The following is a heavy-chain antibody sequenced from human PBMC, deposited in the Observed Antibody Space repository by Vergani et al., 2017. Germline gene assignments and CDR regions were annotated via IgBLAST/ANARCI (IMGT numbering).Heavy chain of an antibody. CDR1: GFTFSNAW. D-gene: IGHD2-2*02. J-gene: IGHJ3*02. Sequence: EVQLVESGGGLVKPGGSLRLSCAASGFTFSNAWMSWVRQAPGKGLEWVGRIKSKTDGGTTDYAAPVKGRFTISRDDSKNTLYLQMNSLKTEDTAVYYCTTDVYCSGTSGYRPYDAFDIWGQGTMVTVSS. V-gene: IGHV3-15*01. CDR2: IKSKTDGGTT. CDR3: TTDVYCSGTSGYRPYDAFDI.